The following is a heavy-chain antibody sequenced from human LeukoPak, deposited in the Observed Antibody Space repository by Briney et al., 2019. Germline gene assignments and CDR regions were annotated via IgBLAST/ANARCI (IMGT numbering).Heavy chain of an antibody. CDR1: GGSFSGYY. V-gene: IGHV4-34*01. Sequence: PSETLSLTCAVYGGSFSGYYWSWIRQPPGKGPEWIGEINHSGSTNYNPSLKSRVTISVDTSKNQFSLKLSSVTAADTAVYYCAGTPVVTQEGFDYWGQGTLVTVSS. D-gene: IGHD4-23*01. CDR3: AGTPVVTQEGFDY. CDR2: INHSGST. J-gene: IGHJ4*02.